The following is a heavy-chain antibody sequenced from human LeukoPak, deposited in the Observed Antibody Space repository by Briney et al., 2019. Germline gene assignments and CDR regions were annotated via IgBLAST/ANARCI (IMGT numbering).Heavy chain of an antibody. J-gene: IGHJ4*02. CDR2: VKSKADDEAT. V-gene: IGHV3-15*01. CDR3: AAGTGKSDFDY. Sequence: PGGSLRLSYVASGFTFRNAWMNWVRQTPGKGLEWVGRVKSKADDEATDYAAPVKGRFTVSRDDSKNMLYLQMSNLKTEDTGLYYCAAGTGKSDFDYWGQGTLVTVSS. D-gene: IGHD3-10*01. CDR1: GFTFRNAW.